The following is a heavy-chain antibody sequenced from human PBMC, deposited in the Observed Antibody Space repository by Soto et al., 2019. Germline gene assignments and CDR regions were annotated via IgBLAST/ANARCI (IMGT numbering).Heavy chain of an antibody. J-gene: IGHJ4*02. CDR2: IIPIFGTA. D-gene: IGHD6-19*01. CDR3: ARGRGVAVAGPYYFDS. Sequence: ASVKVSCKASGGTFSSYAISWVRQAPGQGLEWMGGIIPIFGTANYAQKFQGRVTITADESTSTAYMELSSLRSEDTAVYYCARGRGVAVAGPYYFDSWGQGAPVTV. V-gene: IGHV1-69*13. CDR1: GGTFSSYA.